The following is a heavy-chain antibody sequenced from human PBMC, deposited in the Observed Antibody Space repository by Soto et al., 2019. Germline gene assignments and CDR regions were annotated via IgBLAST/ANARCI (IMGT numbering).Heavy chain of an antibody. Sequence: ASVKVSCKASGGTFSSYAISWVRQAPVQGLEWMGGIIPIFGTANYAQKFQGRVTITADESTSTAYMELSSLRSEDTAVYYCARDNAAACRDYYYLMAVWRQRTTAPVSS. J-gene: IGHJ6*02. CDR2: IIPIFGTA. D-gene: IGHD6-13*01. CDR3: ARDNAAACRDYYYLMAV. CDR1: GGTFSSYA. V-gene: IGHV1-69*13.